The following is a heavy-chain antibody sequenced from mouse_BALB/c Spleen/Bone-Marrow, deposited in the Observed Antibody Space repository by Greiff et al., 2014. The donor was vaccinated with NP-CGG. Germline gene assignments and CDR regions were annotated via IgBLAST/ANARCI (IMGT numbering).Heavy chain of an antibody. Sequence: VQLKQSGAELVKPGASVKLSCTASGFNIKDTYMHWGKQRPEQGLEWIGRIDPASDYTQFDSKFQGKATITADTSSNTAYLQLSSLTSEDTAVYYCATLTGIFDYWGQGTTLTVSS. V-gene: IGHV14-3*02. CDR1: GFNIKDTY. CDR2: IDPASDYT. J-gene: IGHJ2*01. CDR3: ATLTGIFDY. D-gene: IGHD4-1*01.